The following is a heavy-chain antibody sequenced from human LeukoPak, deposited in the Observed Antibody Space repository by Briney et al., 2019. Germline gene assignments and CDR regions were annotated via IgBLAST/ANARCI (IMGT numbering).Heavy chain of an antibody. V-gene: IGHV3-21*01. CDR3: ARGGGVVVTTRTDY. J-gene: IGHJ4*02. D-gene: IGHD3-22*01. CDR1: GFTFSSYS. Sequence: GGSLRLSCAASGFTFSSYSMNWVRQAPGKGLEWVSSISSSSSYIYYADSVKGRFTISRDNAKNSLYLQMNSLRAEDTAVYYCARGGGVVVTTRTDYWGQGTLVTVSS. CDR2: ISSSSSYI.